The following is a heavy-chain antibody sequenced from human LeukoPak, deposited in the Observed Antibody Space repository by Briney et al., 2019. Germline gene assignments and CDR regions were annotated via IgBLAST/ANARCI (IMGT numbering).Heavy chain of an antibody. J-gene: IGHJ5*02. CDR1: GYSISSGYY. CDR3: ARVDYKGWFDP. D-gene: IGHD4-11*01. Sequence: SETLSLTCTVSGYSISSGYYWGWIRPPPGKGLEWIGSIYHSGSTYYNPSLKSRVTISVDTSKNQFSLKLSSVTAADTAVYYCARVDYKGWFDPWGQGTLVTVSS. V-gene: IGHV4-38-2*02. CDR2: IYHSGST.